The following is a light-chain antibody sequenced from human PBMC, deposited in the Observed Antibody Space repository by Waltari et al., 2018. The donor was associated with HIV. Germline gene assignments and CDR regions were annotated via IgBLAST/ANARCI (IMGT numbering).Light chain of an antibody. J-gene: IGLJ1*01. CDR3: TSFTSASTRV. CDR1: NSDVGTYNF. Sequence: QSALTQPASVSGSPGQSITISCTGTNSDVGTYNFVSWYQQHPGNAPQLIIYDVSLRPSGGSNRFSGSKSGNTASLTISGLQAEDEADYYCTSFTSASTRVFGSGTKVTVL. CDR2: DVS. V-gene: IGLV2-14*03.